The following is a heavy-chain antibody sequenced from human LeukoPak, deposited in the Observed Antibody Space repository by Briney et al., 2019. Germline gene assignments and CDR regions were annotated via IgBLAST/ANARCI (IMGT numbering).Heavy chain of an antibody. Sequence: GESLKISCKASGYSFSSYWIGWLRQMPGKGLEWMGIIYPGDSDTRYSPSLQGQVTISVDTSIGTAYLQWSSLKASDTAIYYCARQNDFRLDYWGQGTLVTVSS. CDR2: IYPGDSDT. CDR1: GYSFSSYW. V-gene: IGHV5-51*01. CDR3: ARQNDFRLDY. J-gene: IGHJ4*02. D-gene: IGHD3-3*01.